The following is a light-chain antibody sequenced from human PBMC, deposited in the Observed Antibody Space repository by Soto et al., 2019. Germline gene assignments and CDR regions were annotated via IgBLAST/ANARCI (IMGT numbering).Light chain of an antibody. Sequence: EIVLTQSPATLSLSPGEGATLSCRASQSISSYLAWYQQKPGQAPRLLIYYASSRATGIPARFSGSGSGTDFSVTISSLEPEDFAVYYCQQRSDWPPWTFGQGTKVEIK. CDR2: YAS. CDR1: QSISSY. J-gene: IGKJ1*01. CDR3: QQRSDWPPWT. V-gene: IGKV3-11*01.